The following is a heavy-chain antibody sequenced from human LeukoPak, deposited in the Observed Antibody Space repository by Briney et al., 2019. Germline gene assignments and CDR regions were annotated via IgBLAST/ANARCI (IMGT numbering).Heavy chain of an antibody. Sequence: SETLSLTCAVYGGSFSGYYWSWIRQPPGKGPEWIGEINHSGSTNYNPSLKSRVTISVDTSKNQFSLKLSSVTAADTAVYYCARTRGPWHSYYYYMDVWGKGTTVTVSS. CDR1: GGSFSGYY. J-gene: IGHJ6*03. CDR3: ARTRGPWHSYYYYMDV. D-gene: IGHD3-3*02. V-gene: IGHV4-34*01. CDR2: INHSGST.